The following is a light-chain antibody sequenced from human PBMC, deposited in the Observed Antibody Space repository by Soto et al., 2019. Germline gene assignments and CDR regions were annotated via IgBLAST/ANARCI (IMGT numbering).Light chain of an antibody. J-gene: IGKJ4*01. Sequence: EIVLTQSPGTLSLSPGERATLSCRASQSVSSNFLAWYQQKPGQAPRLLIYGSSSRATVIPDRFSGSGCRADFTLTISRLEADDFAVYYCQQYDSSPLTFGGGTKVEIK. CDR3: QQYDSSPLT. V-gene: IGKV3-20*01. CDR2: GSS. CDR1: QSVSSNF.